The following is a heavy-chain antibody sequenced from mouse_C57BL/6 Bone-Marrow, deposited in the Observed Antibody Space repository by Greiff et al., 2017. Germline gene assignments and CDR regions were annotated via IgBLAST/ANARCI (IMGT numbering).Heavy chain of an antibody. V-gene: IGHV5-6*01. J-gene: IGHJ3*01. CDR1: GFTFSSYG. D-gene: IGHD5-1-1*01. CDR3: ASPYPSWFAY. CDR2: ISSGGSYT. Sequence: EVKLVESGGDLVKPGGSLKLSCAASGFTFSSYGMSWVRQTPDKRLEWVATISSGGSYTYYPDSVKGRFTISRDNAKNTLYLQMSSLKSEDTAMSYCASPYPSWFAYWGQGTLVTVSA.